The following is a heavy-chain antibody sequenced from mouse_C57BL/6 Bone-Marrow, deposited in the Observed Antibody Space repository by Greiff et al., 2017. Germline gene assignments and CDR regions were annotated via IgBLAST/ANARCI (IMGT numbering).Heavy chain of an antibody. D-gene: IGHD2-4*01. V-gene: IGHV1-26*01. Sequence: EVQLQQSGPELVKPGASVKISCKASGYTFTDYYMNWVKQSHGKSLEWIGDINPNNGGTSYNQKFKGKATLTVDKSSSTAYMELRSLTSEDSAVYYCASWGDYDYTWFAYWGQGTLVTVSA. CDR1: GYTFTDYY. CDR3: ASWGDYDYTWFAY. J-gene: IGHJ3*01. CDR2: INPNNGGT.